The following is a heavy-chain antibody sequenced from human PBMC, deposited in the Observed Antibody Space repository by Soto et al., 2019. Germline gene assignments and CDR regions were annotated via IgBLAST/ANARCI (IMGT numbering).Heavy chain of an antibody. CDR3: ARHLDIVLVNGMDV. J-gene: IGHJ6*02. CDR1: GYSFTSYW. Sequence: GESLKISCKGSGYSFTSYWISWVRQMPGKGLEWMGRIDPSDSYTNYSPSFQGQVTISADKSISTAYLQWSSLKASDTAMYYCARHLDIVLVNGMDVWGQGTTVTVSS. D-gene: IGHD2-2*03. V-gene: IGHV5-10-1*04. CDR2: IDPSDSYT.